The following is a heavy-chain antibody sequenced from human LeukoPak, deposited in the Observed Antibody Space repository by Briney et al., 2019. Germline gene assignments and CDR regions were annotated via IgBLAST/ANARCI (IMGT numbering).Heavy chain of an antibody. Sequence: GGSLRLSCAASGFTFINAWMAWVRQAPGKGLEWVGRIKAKAHGGTIEYAAPVKGRFTISRDDSKNTLYLQMNSLKTEDTAVYYCTRDRWGGGYISRGMDVWGKGTTVTISS. CDR2: IKAKAHGGTI. J-gene: IGHJ6*04. CDR3: TRDRWGGGYISRGMDV. D-gene: IGHD5-12*01. V-gene: IGHV3-15*01. CDR1: GFTFINAW.